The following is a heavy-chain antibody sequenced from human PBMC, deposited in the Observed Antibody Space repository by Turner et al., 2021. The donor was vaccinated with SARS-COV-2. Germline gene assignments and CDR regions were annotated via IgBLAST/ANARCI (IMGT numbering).Heavy chain of an antibody. CDR2: ISGSVGRT. CDR1: GFTFRSYA. Sequence: EVQQLEAGGGLVQPGGSLRLSCAASGFTFRSYAMSWVRQAPGKGLEWVSAISGSVGRTYNADSVKGRFTISRDNSKNTLYLQMNSLRAEDTAVYYCAKIGDYDFWSGYDRVDLRHMDVWGKGTTVTVSS. V-gene: IGHV3-23*01. J-gene: IGHJ6*03. D-gene: IGHD3-3*01. CDR3: AKIGDYDFWSGYDRVDLRHMDV.